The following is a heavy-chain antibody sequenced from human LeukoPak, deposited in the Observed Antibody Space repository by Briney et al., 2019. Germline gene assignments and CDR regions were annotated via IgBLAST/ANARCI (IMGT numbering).Heavy chain of an antibody. D-gene: IGHD2-15*01. CDR2: IKEDGSEK. CDR3: ARDKYCSDGNCDGGSKFDY. Sequence: GGSLRLSCAASGFTFSNYWMSWVRQAPGKGLKWVANIKEDGSEKNYADSVKGRFTISRDNAKSSVYLQMNSLRAEDTGVYYCARDKYCSDGNCDGGSKFDYWGQGTLVTVSS. V-gene: IGHV3-7*01. CDR1: GFTFSNYW. J-gene: IGHJ4*02.